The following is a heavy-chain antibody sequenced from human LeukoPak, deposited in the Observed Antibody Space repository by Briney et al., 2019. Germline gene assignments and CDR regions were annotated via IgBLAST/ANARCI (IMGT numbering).Heavy chain of an antibody. V-gene: IGHV3-21*01. J-gene: IGHJ6*04. CDR2: ITSSGSYI. D-gene: IGHD3-10*02. CDR3: AELGITMIGGV. CDR1: AFSFSNYN. Sequence: GGSLRLSRAASAFSFSNYNMNWVRQAPGKGLEWVSSITSSGSYIYYADSVKGRFTISRDNAKNSLYLQMNSLRAEDTAVYYCAELGITMIGGVWGKGTTVTISS.